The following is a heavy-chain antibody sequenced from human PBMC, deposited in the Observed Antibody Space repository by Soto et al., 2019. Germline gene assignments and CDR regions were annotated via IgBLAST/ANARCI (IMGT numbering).Heavy chain of an antibody. D-gene: IGHD6-19*01. Sequence: GESLKISSKGSGYSFTSYWIGWVRQMPGKGLEWMGIIYPGDSDTRYSPSFQGQVTISADKSISTAYLQWSSLKASDTAMYYCARRTYSSGWAARDYYYGMDVWGQGTTVTVSS. V-gene: IGHV5-51*01. J-gene: IGHJ6*02. CDR3: ARRTYSSGWAARDYYYGMDV. CDR2: IYPGDSDT. CDR1: GYSFTSYW.